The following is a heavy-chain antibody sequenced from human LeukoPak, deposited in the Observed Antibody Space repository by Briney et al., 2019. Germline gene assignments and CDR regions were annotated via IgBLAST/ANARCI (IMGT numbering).Heavy chain of an antibody. Sequence: GGSLRLSCAASGFTFSSYEMNWVRQAPGKGLEWVSYISSSGSTIYYADSVKGRFTISRDNAKNSLYLQMNSLRPEDTALYYCAKDRYDSSGYYQFDYWGQGTLVTVSS. J-gene: IGHJ4*02. D-gene: IGHD3-22*01. CDR1: GFTFSSYE. CDR2: ISSSGSTI. CDR3: AKDRYDSSGYYQFDY. V-gene: IGHV3-48*03.